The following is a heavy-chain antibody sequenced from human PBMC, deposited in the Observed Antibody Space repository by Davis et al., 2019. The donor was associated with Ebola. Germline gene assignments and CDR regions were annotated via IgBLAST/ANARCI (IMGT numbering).Heavy chain of an antibody. V-gene: IGHV1-46*01. Sequence: ASVKVSCKASGYTFTNYYMHWVRQAPGQGLEWMGMINPNDGRTIYAQKFQGRFTATTDTSTSTLYMELSSLISVDTAVYYCATSLRGGFHDWGQGTLVTVSS. CDR1: GYTFTNYY. CDR2: INPNDGRT. CDR3: ATSLRGGFHD. J-gene: IGHJ4*02. D-gene: IGHD4-23*01.